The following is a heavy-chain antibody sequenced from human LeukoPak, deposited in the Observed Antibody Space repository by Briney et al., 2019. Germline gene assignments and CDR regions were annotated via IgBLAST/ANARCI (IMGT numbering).Heavy chain of an antibody. Sequence: GRSLRLSCAASGFTFDDYAMHWVRQAPGKGLEWVSGISWNSGSIGYADSVKGRFTISRDNAKNSLYLQMNSLRAEDTAVYYCARAQGWYDYGDQYGMDVWGQGTTVTVSS. V-gene: IGHV3-9*01. CDR3: ARAQGWYDYGDQYGMDV. CDR1: GFTFDDYA. D-gene: IGHD4-17*01. CDR2: ISWNSGSI. J-gene: IGHJ6*02.